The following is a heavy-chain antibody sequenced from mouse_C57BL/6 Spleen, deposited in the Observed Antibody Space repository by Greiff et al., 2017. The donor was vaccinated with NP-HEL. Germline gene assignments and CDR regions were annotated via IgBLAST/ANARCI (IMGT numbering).Heavy chain of an antibody. Sequence: QVQLQQPGAELVKPGASVKLSCKASGYTFTSYWMHWVKQRPGQGLEWIGMIHPNSGSTNYNEKFQSKATLTVDTSSSTAYMQLSSLTSEDSAVYYCARGVTSDAMDYWGQGTSVTVSS. CDR1: GYTFTSYW. CDR2: IHPNSGST. CDR3: ARGVTSDAMDY. D-gene: IGHD2-3*01. J-gene: IGHJ4*01. V-gene: IGHV1-64*01.